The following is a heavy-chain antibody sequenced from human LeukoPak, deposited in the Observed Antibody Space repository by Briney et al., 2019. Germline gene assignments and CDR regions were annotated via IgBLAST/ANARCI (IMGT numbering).Heavy chain of an antibody. J-gene: IGHJ4*02. Sequence: ASVKVSCKASGYTFTGYYMHWVRQAPGQGLEWMGWINPNSGGTNYAQKFQGRVTMTRDTSIGTAYMELSRLRSDDTAVYYCARDLAAAGTDFDYWGQGTLVTVSS. CDR1: GYTFTGYY. CDR2: INPNSGGT. D-gene: IGHD6-13*01. V-gene: IGHV1-2*02. CDR3: ARDLAAAGTDFDY.